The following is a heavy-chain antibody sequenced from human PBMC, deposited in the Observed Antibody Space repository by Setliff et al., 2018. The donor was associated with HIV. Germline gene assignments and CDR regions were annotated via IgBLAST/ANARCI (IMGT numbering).Heavy chain of an antibody. D-gene: IGHD2-15*01. CDR1: GGSISSNSYY. CDR3: ATTARGTGGGVAFDI. V-gene: IGHV4-39*01. Sequence: SETLSLTCTVSVSGGSISSNSYYWGWIRQPPGKGLEWIGNIYSSGSTYYNPSLKSRVTISVDTSKDQFTLKLSSVSAADTAVYFCATTARGTGGGVAFDIWGQGTMVTVSS. J-gene: IGHJ3*02. CDR2: IYSSGST.